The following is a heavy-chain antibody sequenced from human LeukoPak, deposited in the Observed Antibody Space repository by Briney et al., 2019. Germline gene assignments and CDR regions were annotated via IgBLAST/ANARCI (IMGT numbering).Heavy chain of an antibody. D-gene: IGHD3-22*01. CDR1: GRTFSSYA. CDR3: ARESTPMIVFDY. CDR2: IIPIFGTA. V-gene: IGHV1-69*05. Sequence: ASVKVSCQASGRTFSSYAISWVRQAPGQGLEWMGRIIPIFGTANYAQKFQGRVTITTDESTSTACMELSSLRSEDTAVYYCARESTPMIVFDYWGQGTLVTVSS. J-gene: IGHJ4*02.